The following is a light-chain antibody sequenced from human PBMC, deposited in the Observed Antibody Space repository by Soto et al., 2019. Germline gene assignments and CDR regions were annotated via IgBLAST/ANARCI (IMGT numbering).Light chain of an antibody. Sequence: QSVLTQSPSVSAAPGQTVTISCSGSSSNIGNNYVSWYQLLPETAPKLLIYDNNKRPSGIPDRFSGSKSGTSGTLDITGLQTGDEADYYRATWDGSLPGEVFGGGTKLTVL. CDR2: DNN. J-gene: IGLJ2*01. V-gene: IGLV1-51*01. CDR1: SSNIGNNY. CDR3: ATWDGSLPGEV.